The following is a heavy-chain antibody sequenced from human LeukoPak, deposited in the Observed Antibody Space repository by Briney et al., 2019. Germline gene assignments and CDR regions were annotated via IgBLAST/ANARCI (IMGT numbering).Heavy chain of an antibody. D-gene: IGHD3-10*01. J-gene: IGHJ4*02. V-gene: IGHV3-48*01. CDR1: GFTFSSYA. Sequence: GGSLRLSCAASGFTFSSYAMSWVRQAPGKGLEWVSYISSSSSTIYYADSVKGRFTISRDNAKNSLYLQMNSLRAEDAAAYYCVRARGAGPGAHFDYWGQGTLVTVSS. CDR3: VRARGAGPGAHFDY. CDR2: ISSSSSTI.